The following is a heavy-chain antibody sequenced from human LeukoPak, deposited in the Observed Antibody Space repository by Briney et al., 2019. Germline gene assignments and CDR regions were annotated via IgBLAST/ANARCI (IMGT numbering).Heavy chain of an antibody. CDR3: ARGFDSTTVTFYYYYGMDV. Sequence: SETLSLTCTVSGGSISSSSYYWGWIRQPPGKGLEWIGSIYYSGSTYYNPSLKSRVTISVDTSKNQLSLKLSSVTAADTAVYYCARGFDSTTVTFYYYYGMDVWGQGTTVTVSS. CDR1: GGSISSSSYY. D-gene: IGHD4-17*01. J-gene: IGHJ6*02. V-gene: IGHV4-39*07. CDR2: IYYSGST.